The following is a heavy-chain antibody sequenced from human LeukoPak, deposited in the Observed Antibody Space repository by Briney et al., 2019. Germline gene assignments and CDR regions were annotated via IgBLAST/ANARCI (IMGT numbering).Heavy chain of an antibody. Sequence: GASVKVSCKASGYTFSSYYMHWVRQAPGQGLEWMGGIIPIFGTANYAQKFQGRVTITADESTSTAYMELSSLRSEDTAVYYCASSHYYDSSGYYFQHWGQGTLVTVSS. CDR2: IIPIFGTA. CDR1: GYTFSSYY. J-gene: IGHJ1*01. CDR3: ASSHYYDSSGYYFQH. V-gene: IGHV1-69*13. D-gene: IGHD3-22*01.